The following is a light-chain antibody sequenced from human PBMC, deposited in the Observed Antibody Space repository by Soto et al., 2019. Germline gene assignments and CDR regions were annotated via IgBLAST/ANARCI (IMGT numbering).Light chain of an antibody. CDR3: CSYAGSYTLV. CDR1: SSDVGGYNY. J-gene: IGLJ3*02. V-gene: IGLV2-11*01. CDR2: DVS. Sequence: QSALTQPRSVSGSPGQSVTISCTGTSSDVGGYNYVSWYQQHPGKAPKLMIYDVSKRPSWVPDRFSGSKSGNTASLTISGLQAEDEADYYCCSYAGSYTLVFGGGTKLTV.